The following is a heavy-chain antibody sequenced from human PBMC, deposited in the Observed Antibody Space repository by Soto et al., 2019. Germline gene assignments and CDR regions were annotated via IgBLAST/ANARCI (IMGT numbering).Heavy chain of an antibody. V-gene: IGHV1-24*01. CDR3: ATDFFSSCFSISLEDSYIYVIYS. CDR1: GYTLTDLS. J-gene: IGHJ6*01. D-gene: IGHD2-15*01. Sequence: ASVKVSCKVSGYTLTDLSIHWVRQAPGKGLEWMGGFDPEGGKTVYAQKFQGRVTMTEDTSTDTAYMELSSLRSEDAAVYYCATDFFSSCFSISLEDSYIYVIYSCGQQNTGTASS. CDR2: FDPEGGKT.